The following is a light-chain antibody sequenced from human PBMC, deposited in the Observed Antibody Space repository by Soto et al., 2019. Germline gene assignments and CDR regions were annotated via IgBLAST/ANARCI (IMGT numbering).Light chain of an antibody. CDR2: GAS. CDR1: QSVSSN. V-gene: IGKV3-15*01. J-gene: IGKJ2*01. CDR3: QQYNNWPMYT. Sequence: EIVMTQSPATLSVSPGERATLSCRASQSVSSNLAWYQQKPGQAPRLLIYGASTRATGIPARFSGSGSGTKFPLTISSLQSEDFAVYYCQQYNNWPMYTVGQGPKLEIK.